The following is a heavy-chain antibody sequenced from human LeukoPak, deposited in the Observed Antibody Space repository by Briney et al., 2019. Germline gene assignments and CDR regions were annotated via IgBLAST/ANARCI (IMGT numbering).Heavy chain of an antibody. CDR3: ARVLPPTTETPAFDI. V-gene: IGHV4-31*03. CDR1: GGSISSGGYY. Sequence: PSETLSLTCTVSGGSISSGGYYWSWIRQHPGKGLEWIGYIYYSGSTYYNPSLKSRVTISVDTSKNQFSLKLSSVTAADTAVYYCARVLPPTTETPAFDIWGQGTMVTVSS. J-gene: IGHJ3*02. D-gene: IGHD4-17*01. CDR2: IYYSGST.